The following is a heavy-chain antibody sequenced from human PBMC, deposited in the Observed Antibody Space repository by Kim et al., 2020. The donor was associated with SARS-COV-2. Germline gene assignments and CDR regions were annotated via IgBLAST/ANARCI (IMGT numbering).Heavy chain of an antibody. CDR1: GFTFSSYS. V-gene: IGHV3-21*01. J-gene: IGHJ3*02. Sequence: GGSLRLSCAASGFTFSSYSMNWVRQAPGKWLEWVSSISSSSSYIYYADSVKGRFTISRYNAKNSLYLQMNSLRAEDTAVYYCAREPADLYYYDSSGYSNDAFDIWGHGTMVTVSS. D-gene: IGHD3-22*01. CDR2: ISSSSSYI. CDR3: AREPADLYYYDSSGYSNDAFDI.